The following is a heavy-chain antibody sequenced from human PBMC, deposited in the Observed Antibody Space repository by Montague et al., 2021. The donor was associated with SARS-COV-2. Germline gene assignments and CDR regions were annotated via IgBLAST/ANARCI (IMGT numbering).Heavy chain of an antibody. Sequence: SESLSLTCTVSGFSIGSGDYWGWIRQPPGKGLEWTGSIYHSGTTYYNPSLQSRLTMSLDTSTNQFSLRLTSVTAADTAVFFCVREKAGGLRNVFDIWGQGKRVTVSS. CDR3: VREKAGGLRNVFDI. CDR1: GFSIGSGDY. J-gene: IGHJ3*02. V-gene: IGHV4-38-2*02. CDR2: IYHSGTT.